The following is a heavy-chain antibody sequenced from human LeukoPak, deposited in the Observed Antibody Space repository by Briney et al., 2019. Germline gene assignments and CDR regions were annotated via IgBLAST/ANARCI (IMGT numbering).Heavy chain of an antibody. J-gene: IGHJ4*02. V-gene: IGHV5-51*01. D-gene: IGHD3-10*01. Sequence: GESLKISCKGSGYSFTSYWIGWVRQMPGKGLEWMGIIYPGDSDTRYSPSFQGQVTISADKSISTAYLQWSSLKASDTAMYYCARTTVRGVITSSFDYWGQGTLVTVSS. CDR2: IYPGDSDT. CDR3: ARTTVRGVITSSFDY. CDR1: GYSFTSYW.